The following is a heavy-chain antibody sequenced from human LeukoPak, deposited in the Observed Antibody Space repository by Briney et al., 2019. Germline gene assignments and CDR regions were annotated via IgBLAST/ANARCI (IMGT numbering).Heavy chain of an antibody. CDR1: GYTFTSYY. CDR2: ISAYNGNT. Sequence: GASVKVSCKASGYTFTSYYMHWVRQAPGQGLEWMGWISAYNGNTNYAQKLQGRVTMTTDTSTSTAYMELRSLRSDDTAVYYCARVGSRGSYYAVDYWGQGTLVTVSS. CDR3: ARVGSRGSYYAVDY. J-gene: IGHJ4*02. D-gene: IGHD1-26*01. V-gene: IGHV1-18*04.